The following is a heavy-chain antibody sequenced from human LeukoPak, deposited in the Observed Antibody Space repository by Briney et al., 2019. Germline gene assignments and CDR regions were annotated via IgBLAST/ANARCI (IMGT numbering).Heavy chain of an antibody. V-gene: IGHV4-61*05. CDR1: GGSISSSRYY. CDR3: AVGDYYDSSGLQRTDY. CDR2: IYYSGST. D-gene: IGHD3-22*01. Sequence: SETLSLTCTVSGGSISSSRYYWGWIRQPPGKGLEWIGYIYYSGSTNYNPSLKSRVTISVDTSKNQFSLKLSSVTAADTAVYYCAVGDYYDSSGLQRTDYWGQGTLVTVSS. J-gene: IGHJ4*02.